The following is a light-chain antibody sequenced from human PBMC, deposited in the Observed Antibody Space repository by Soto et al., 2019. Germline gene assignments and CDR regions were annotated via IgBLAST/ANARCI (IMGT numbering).Light chain of an antibody. Sequence: ENLLTQSPTTLFLSPGEKNTPPCRAIQSVSSYLAWYQQKPGQAPRLLIYDASNRATGIPARFSGSGSGTDFTLTISSLEPEDFAVYYCQQRRNWPITFGQGTRLEIK. CDR1: QSVSSY. CDR3: QQRRNWPIT. V-gene: IGKV3-11*01. CDR2: DAS. J-gene: IGKJ5*01.